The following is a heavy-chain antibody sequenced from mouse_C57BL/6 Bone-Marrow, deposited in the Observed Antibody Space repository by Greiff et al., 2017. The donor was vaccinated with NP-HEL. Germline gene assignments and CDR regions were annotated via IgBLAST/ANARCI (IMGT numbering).Heavy chain of an antibody. CDR3: TRGDYDYDVNFDV. CDR2: ISSGGDYI. Sequence: EVKLMESGEGLVKPGGSLKLSCAASGFTFSSYAMSWVRQTPEKRLEWVAYISSGGDYIYYADTVKGRFTISRDNARNTLYLQMSSLKSEDTAMYYCTRGDYDYDVNFDVWGTGTTVTVSS. CDR1: GFTFSSYA. J-gene: IGHJ1*03. D-gene: IGHD2-4*01. V-gene: IGHV5-9-1*02.